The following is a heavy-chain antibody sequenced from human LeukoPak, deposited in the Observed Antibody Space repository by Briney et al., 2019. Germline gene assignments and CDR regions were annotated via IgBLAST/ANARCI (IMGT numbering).Heavy chain of an antibody. Sequence: ASVKVSCKASGYTFTSYAMNWVRQAPGQGLEWMGWINTNTGNPTYAQGFTGRFVFSLDTSVSTAYLQISSLKAEDTAVYYCARGPSQLRYFDWLLYRGYYYYYMDVWGKGTTVTISS. D-gene: IGHD3-9*01. CDR1: GYTFTSYA. CDR2: INTNTGNP. CDR3: ARGPSQLRYFDWLLYRGYYYYYMDV. J-gene: IGHJ6*03. V-gene: IGHV7-4-1*02.